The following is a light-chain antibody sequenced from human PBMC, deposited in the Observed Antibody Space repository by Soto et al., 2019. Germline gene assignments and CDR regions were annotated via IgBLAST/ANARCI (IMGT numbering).Light chain of an antibody. CDR3: QQRSYWLS. CDR2: EAS. CDR1: QSVSNY. J-gene: IGKJ4*01. Sequence: EIVLTQSPDTLSLSPGERATLSCRASQSVSNYLAWYQQKPGQAPRLLIYEASNRASGIPARFSGSGSGTDFTLTISSLEPEDFAVYYCQQRSYWLSFGGGTKVEIK. V-gene: IGKV3-11*01.